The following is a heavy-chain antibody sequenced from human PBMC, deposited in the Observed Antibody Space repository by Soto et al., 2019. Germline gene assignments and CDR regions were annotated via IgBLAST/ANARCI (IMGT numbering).Heavy chain of an antibody. J-gene: IGHJ6*02. V-gene: IGHV5-51*01. CDR2: IYPGDSDT. Sequence: GESLKISCNGSGYNFPYHWLGWVRQTPGKGLEGMGIIYPGDSDTIYSPSFQGQVTFSADRSISPAYLQWTSLKASDTAIYYCAGLLGYSCDYYYGIDVWGQGTMVTVSS. CDR1: GYNFPYHW. D-gene: IGHD5-12*01. CDR3: AGLLGYSCDYYYGIDV.